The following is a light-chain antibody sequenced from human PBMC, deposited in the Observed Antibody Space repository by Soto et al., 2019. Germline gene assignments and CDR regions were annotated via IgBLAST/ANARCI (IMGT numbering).Light chain of an antibody. CDR3: QQYNNWPPWT. V-gene: IGKV3-15*01. CDR2: GAS. J-gene: IGKJ1*01. CDR1: QSVSSN. Sequence: ERVVTQSPATLSVSPGERATLSCRASQSVSSNLAWYQQKPGQAPRLLIYGASTRATGIPARFSGSGSGTEFTLTISSLQSADFAVYYCQQYNNWPPWTFGQGTKVDIK.